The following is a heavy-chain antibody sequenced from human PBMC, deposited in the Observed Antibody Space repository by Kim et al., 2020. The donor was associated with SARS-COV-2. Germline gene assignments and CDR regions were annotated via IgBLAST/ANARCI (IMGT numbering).Heavy chain of an antibody. J-gene: IGHJ4*02. CDR1: GGSISSSSYY. CDR3: ARVKVMVRGVISRLVQGGIFDY. CDR2: IYYSGST. D-gene: IGHD3-10*01. Sequence: SETLSLTCTVSGGSISSSSYYWGWIRQPPGKGLEWIGSIYYSGSTYYNPSLKSRVTISVDTSKNQFSLKLSSVTAADTAVYYCARVKVMVRGVISRLVQGGIFDYWGQGTLVTVSS. V-gene: IGHV4-39*01.